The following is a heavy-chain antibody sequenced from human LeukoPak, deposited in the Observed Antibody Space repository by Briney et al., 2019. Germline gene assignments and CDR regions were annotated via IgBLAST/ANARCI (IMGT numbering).Heavy chain of an antibody. CDR1: GFTFSSYA. CDR2: IRGSGGGT. V-gene: IGHV3-23*01. CDR3: AKAGIGVVGYFDY. Sequence: GRSLRLSCAASGFTFSSYAMSWVRQARGKGLEWVSTIRGSGGGTYYADSVKGRFTISRDNSKNTLYLQMNSLRDEDTALYYCAKAGIGVVGYFDYWGQGTLVTVSS. D-gene: IGHD6-19*01. J-gene: IGHJ4*02.